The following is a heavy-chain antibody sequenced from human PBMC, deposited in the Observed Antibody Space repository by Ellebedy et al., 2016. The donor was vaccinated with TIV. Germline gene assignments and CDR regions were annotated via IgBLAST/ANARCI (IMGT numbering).Heavy chain of an antibody. CDR1: EFTFSDYG. J-gene: IGHJ4*02. V-gene: IGHV3-30*18. CDR3: SKEISPRSSNGWPFDQ. CDR2: IAHDGSVQ. D-gene: IGHD6-19*01. Sequence: GESLKISCAASEFTFSDYGMHWVRQAPGKGLEWVAGIAHDGSVQHYADFARGRFIVSRDNFKNTLHLQMDNLKVEDTAIYYCSKEISPRSSNGWPFDQWGQGALVTVSS.